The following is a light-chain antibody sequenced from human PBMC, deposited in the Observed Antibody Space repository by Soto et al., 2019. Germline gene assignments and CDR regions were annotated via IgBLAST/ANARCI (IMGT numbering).Light chain of an antibody. J-gene: IGLJ2*01. CDR2: GNS. CDR1: SSNIGAGYD. CDR3: QSYDSSLSGSLV. V-gene: IGLV1-40*01. Sequence: QAVVTQPPSVSGAPGQRVTISCTGSSSNIGAGYDVHWYQQLPGTAPKLLIYGNSNRPSGVPDRFSGSKSGTSASLAITGLQAEDEDDYYCQSYDSSLSGSLVFGGGTKLTVL.